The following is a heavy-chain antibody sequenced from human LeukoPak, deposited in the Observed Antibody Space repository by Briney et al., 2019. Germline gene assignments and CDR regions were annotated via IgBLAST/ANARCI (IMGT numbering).Heavy chain of an antibody. CDR1: GFTFYNYA. J-gene: IGHJ4*02. CDR3: AKVRGTYSSGYFFDY. V-gene: IGHV3-9*01. D-gene: IGHD6-19*01. Sequence: GRSLRLSCAASGFTFYNYAMHWVRQAPGRGLEWLSIISWNSGYIGYADSVKGRVTISRDNAKKSLDLQMNSLRAEDTAFYYCAKVRGTYSSGYFFDYCGQGTLVTVSS. CDR2: ISWNSGYI.